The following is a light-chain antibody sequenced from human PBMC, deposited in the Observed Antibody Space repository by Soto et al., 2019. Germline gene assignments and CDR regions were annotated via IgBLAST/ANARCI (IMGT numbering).Light chain of an antibody. CDR3: SSYTSSSTMV. V-gene: IGLV2-14*01. CDR2: EVS. J-gene: IGLJ2*01. CDR1: NSDVGGYNY. Sequence: QSALTQPASVSGSPGQSITISCTGTNSDVGGYNYVSWYQQNPGKAPKLMIYEVSHRPSAVSNRFSGSKSGSTASLTISGLQAEDEADYYCSSYTSSSTMVVGGGTKVTVL.